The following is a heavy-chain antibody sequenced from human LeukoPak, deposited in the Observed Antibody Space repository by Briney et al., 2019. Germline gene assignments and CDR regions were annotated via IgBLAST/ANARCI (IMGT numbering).Heavy chain of an antibody. J-gene: IGHJ4*02. CDR1: GFTFTSSR. CDR2: INTDGSST. V-gene: IGHV3-74*01. CDR3: VRSWGEDY. Sequence: GGSLRLSCAASGFTFTSSRMLWVRQTPGKGLVWVSNINTDGSSTNYADSVKGRFTISRDSAKNTLFLQMNSLRAEDTAIYYCVRSWGEDYWGQGTLVTVSS. D-gene: IGHD3-16*01.